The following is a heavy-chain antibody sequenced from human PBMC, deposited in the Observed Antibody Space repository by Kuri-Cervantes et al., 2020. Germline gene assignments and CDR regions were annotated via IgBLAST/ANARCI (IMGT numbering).Heavy chain of an antibody. V-gene: IGHV3-9*01. J-gene: IGHJ3*02. CDR2: ISGSGGST. CDR3: AKDSIVGATTDAFDI. D-gene: IGHD1-26*01. Sequence: SLKISCAASGFTFDDYAMHWVRQAPGKGLEWVSGISGSGGSTYYADSVKGRFTISRDNAKNSLYLQMNSLRAEDTALYYCAKDSIVGATTDAFDIWGQGTMVTVSS. CDR1: GFTFDDYA.